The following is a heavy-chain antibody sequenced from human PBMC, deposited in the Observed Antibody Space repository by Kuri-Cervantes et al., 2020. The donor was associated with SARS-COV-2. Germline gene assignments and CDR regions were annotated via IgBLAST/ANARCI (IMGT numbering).Heavy chain of an antibody. V-gene: IGHV3-30*03. CDR1: GFTFSSYG. Sequence: GGFLRLSSAASGFTFSSYGMHWVRQDPGKGLEWVAVISYDGSNKYYADSVKGRFTISRDNSKNTLYLQMNSLRAEDTAVYYCARGGGGYYQTYSDYWGQGTLVTVSS. J-gene: IGHJ4*02. D-gene: IGHD3-22*01. CDR3: ARGGGGYYQTYSDY. CDR2: ISYDGSNK.